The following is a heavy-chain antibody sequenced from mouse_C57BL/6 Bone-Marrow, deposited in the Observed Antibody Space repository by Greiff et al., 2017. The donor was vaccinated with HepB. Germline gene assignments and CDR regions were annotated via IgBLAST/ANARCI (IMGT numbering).Heavy chain of an antibody. CDR1: GFTFSSYG. V-gene: IGHV5-6*01. Sequence: DVHLVESGGDLVKPGGSLKLSCAASGFTFSSYGMSWVRQTPDKRLEWVATISSGGSYTYYPDSVKGRFTISRDNAKNTLYLQMSSLKSEDTAMYYCARREDYWGQGTTLTVSS. CDR3: ARREDY. CDR2: ISSGGSYT. J-gene: IGHJ2*01.